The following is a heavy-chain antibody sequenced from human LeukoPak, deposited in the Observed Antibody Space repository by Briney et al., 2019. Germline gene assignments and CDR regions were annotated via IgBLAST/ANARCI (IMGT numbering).Heavy chain of an antibody. Sequence: PGGSLRLSCAASGFTFSSYWMSRVRQAPGKGLEWVANIKQDGSEKYYVDSVKGRFTISRDNAKNSLYLQMNSLRAEDTAVYYCARVGGSGWYNHFDYWGQGTLVTVSS. V-gene: IGHV3-7*01. CDR2: IKQDGSEK. J-gene: IGHJ4*02. CDR3: ARVGGSGWYNHFDY. D-gene: IGHD6-19*01. CDR1: GFTFSSYW.